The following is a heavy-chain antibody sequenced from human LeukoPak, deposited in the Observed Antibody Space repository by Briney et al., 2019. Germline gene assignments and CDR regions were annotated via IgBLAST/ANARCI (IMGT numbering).Heavy chain of an antibody. V-gene: IGHV3-11*01. CDR3: SGSRGNQAFDI. CDR2: ISSVGSTI. CDR1: GFTFGDYY. J-gene: IGHJ3*02. Sequence: GGSLSLFCAASGFTFGDYYMSWIRQAPGKGLGWVSYISSVGSTIYCAESVNGRFTISRDNAKNSLYLQMNSLRAEDPAVYYCSGSRGNQAFDIWGQGKMVTVSS. D-gene: IGHD3-10*01.